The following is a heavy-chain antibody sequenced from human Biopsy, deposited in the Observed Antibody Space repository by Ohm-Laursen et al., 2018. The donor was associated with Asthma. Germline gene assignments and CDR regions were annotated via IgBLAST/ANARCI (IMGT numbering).Heavy chain of an antibody. D-gene: IGHD6-13*01. CDR1: GYTFIGCH. CDR2: INPNSGGT. J-gene: IGHJ5*02. V-gene: IGHV1-2*06. CDR3: ARGQKSAGDRWFDP. Sequence: ASVKVSCKPSGYTFIGCHIHWMRQAPGQGLEWMGRINPNSGGTNYAQKFQGRVTMTRDTSISTAYVEVSRLRSDDTAVYYCARGQKSAGDRWFDPWGQETLVTVSS.